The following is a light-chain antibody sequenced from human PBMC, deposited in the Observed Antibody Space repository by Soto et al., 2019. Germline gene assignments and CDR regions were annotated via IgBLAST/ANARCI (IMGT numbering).Light chain of an antibody. V-gene: IGLV1-47*01. Sequence: QAVVTQPPSASGTPGQRVTISCSGSSSNIGSNYVYWYQQLPGTAPKLLIYRNNQRPSGVPDRFSGSKSGTSASLAISGLRSEDEADYYCAAWDDSLSGQWVFGGGTKLTVL. CDR1: SSNIGSNY. CDR2: RNN. CDR3: AAWDDSLSGQWV. J-gene: IGLJ3*02.